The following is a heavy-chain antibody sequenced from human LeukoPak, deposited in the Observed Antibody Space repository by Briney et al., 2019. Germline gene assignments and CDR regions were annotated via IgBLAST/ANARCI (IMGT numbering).Heavy chain of an antibody. J-gene: IGHJ6*03. CDR2: INWNGGST. CDR3: AREYDSSGYYYLGYYYYYMDV. Sequence: GGSLRLSCAASGFTFNDYGMSWVRHAPGKGLEWVSGINWNGGSTVYADSVKGRLTISRDNAKNSLYLQMNSLRAEDTALYYCAREYDSSGYYYLGYYYYYMDVWGKGTTVTVSS. D-gene: IGHD3-22*01. V-gene: IGHV3-20*04. CDR1: GFTFNDYG.